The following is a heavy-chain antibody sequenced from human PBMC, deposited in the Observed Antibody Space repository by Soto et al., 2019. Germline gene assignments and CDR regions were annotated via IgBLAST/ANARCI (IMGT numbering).Heavy chain of an antibody. CDR3: ARTPQLLRYHFDY. CDR2: IYYSGST. Sequence: SETLSLTCTVSGGSISSSSYYWGWIRQPPGKGLEWIGSIYYSGSTYYNPSLKSRVTISVDTSKNQFSLKLSSVTAADTAVYYCARTPQLLRYHFDYWGQGTLVTVSS. CDR1: GGSISSSSYY. D-gene: IGHD2-2*01. J-gene: IGHJ4*02. V-gene: IGHV4-39*01.